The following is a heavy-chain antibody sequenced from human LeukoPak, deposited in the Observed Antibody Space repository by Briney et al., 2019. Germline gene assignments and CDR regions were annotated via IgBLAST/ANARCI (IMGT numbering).Heavy chain of an antibody. CDR3: AKDPGPNSYGSFDN. Sequence: ASVKVSCKASGYTFTSYYMHWVRQAPGQGLEWMGIINPSGGDTNYAQKFQGRLTMTRDTSTNTVYMELTSLRSEDTAVYYCAKDPGPNSYGSFDNWGQGTLVTVSS. J-gene: IGHJ4*02. V-gene: IGHV1-46*01. CDR1: GYTFTSYY. CDR2: INPSGGDT. D-gene: IGHD5-18*01.